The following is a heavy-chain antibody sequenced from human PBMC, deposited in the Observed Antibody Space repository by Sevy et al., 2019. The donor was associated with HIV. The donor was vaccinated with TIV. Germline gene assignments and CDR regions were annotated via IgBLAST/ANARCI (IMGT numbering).Heavy chain of an antibody. J-gene: IGHJ5*02. CDR1: GFSISSGGYY. CDR3: ARGSTIFGVIIRFDP. Sequence: SETLSLTCTVSGFSISSGGYYWSWIRQHPGKGLEWIGYIYYSGSTYYNPSLHSRVTRSVDTYKTQFSLKMSSVTAADTAVYYCARGSTIFGVIIRFDPWGQGTLVTVSS. D-gene: IGHD3-3*01. CDR2: IYYSGST. V-gene: IGHV4-31*03.